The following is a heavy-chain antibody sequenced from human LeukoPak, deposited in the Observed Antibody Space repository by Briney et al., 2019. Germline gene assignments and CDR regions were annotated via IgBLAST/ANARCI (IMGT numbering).Heavy chain of an antibody. CDR3: ASSEGDFWSGYFLD. D-gene: IGHD3-3*01. CDR2: IYTSGST. J-gene: IGHJ4*02. Sequence: SETLSLTCTVSGGSISSGSYYRSWIRQPAGKGLEWIGRIYTSGSTNYNPSLKSRVTISVDTSKNQFSLKLSSVTAADTAVYYCASSEGDFWSGYFLDWGQGTLVTVSS. V-gene: IGHV4-61*02. CDR1: GGSISSGSYY.